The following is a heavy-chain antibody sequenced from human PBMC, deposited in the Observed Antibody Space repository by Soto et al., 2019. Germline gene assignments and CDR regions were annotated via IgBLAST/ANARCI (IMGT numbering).Heavy chain of an antibody. D-gene: IGHD2-2*01. J-gene: IGHJ6*02. Sequence: GGSLRLSCAASGFTFGSYAMHWVRQAPGKGLEWVAVISYDGSNKYYADSVKGRFTISRDNSKNTLYLQMNSLRAEDTAVYYCARDYKDIVVVPAAMGPGYGMDVWGQGTTVTVSS. CDR3: ARDYKDIVVVPAAMGPGYGMDV. CDR1: GFTFGSYA. CDR2: ISYDGSNK. V-gene: IGHV3-30-3*01.